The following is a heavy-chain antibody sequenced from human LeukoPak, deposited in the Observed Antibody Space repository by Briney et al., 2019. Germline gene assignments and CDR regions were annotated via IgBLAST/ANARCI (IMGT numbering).Heavy chain of an antibody. D-gene: IGHD2-2*01. Sequence: PSETLSLTCTVSGGSISSSSYYWSWIRQPPGKGLEWIGYIYYSGSTNYNPSLKSRVTISVDTSKNQFSLKLSSVTAADTAVYYCARYEGYQLLSFDYWGQGTLVTVSS. CDR1: GGSISSSSYY. CDR3: ARYEGYQLLSFDY. V-gene: IGHV4-61*01. CDR2: IYYSGST. J-gene: IGHJ4*02.